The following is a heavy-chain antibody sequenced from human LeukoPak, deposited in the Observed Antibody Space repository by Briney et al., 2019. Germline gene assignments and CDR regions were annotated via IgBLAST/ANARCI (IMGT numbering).Heavy chain of an antibody. V-gene: IGHV4-61*02. CDR2: IYTSGST. D-gene: IGHD3-10*01. CDR3: ARDLVRGVIAI. Sequence: SETLSLTCTVSGGSISSGGYYWSWIRQPAGKGLEWIGRIYTSGSTNYNPSLKSRVTMSVDTSKNQFSLKLSSVAAADTAVYYCARDLVRGVIAIWGQGTLVTVSS. CDR1: GGSISSGGYY. J-gene: IGHJ4*02.